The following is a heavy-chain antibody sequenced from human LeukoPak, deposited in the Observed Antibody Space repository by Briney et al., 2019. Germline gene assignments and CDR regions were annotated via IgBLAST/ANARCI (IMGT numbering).Heavy chain of an antibody. CDR2: IHPNSGGT. CDR1: GYTFTGYY. V-gene: IGHV1-2*02. J-gene: IGHJ4*02. Sequence: ASVKVSCKASGYTFTGYYMHWVRQAPGQGLEWMGWIHPNSGGTNYAQKFQGRVTMTRDTSISTAYMELSRLRSDDTAVYYCARLGSSILAGYDYWGQGTLVTVSS. CDR3: ARLGSSILAGYDY. D-gene: IGHD3-9*01.